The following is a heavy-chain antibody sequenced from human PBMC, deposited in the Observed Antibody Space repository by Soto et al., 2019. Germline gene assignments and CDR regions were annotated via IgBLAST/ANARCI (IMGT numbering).Heavy chain of an antibody. CDR3: ARSDSSGYSLAY. V-gene: IGHV4-31*03. J-gene: IGHJ4*02. Sequence: QVQLQESGPGLVKPSQTLSLNCTVSGGSINSGGYSWTWLRQHPGKGLEWIGYIYYSGSTYYNPSLSSRVNISIDMSNNKFSLRLTSVTAADTAVYYCARSDSSGYSLAYWGQGTMVTVSS. CDR2: IYYSGST. D-gene: IGHD3-22*01. CDR1: GGSINSGGYS.